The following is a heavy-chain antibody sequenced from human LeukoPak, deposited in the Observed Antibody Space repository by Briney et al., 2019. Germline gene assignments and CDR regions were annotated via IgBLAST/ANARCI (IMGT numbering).Heavy chain of an antibody. CDR3: AREGGDNWNYGWFDP. D-gene: IGHD1-7*01. CDR2: ISAYNGNT. V-gene: IGHV1-18*01. J-gene: IGHJ5*02. Sequence: GASVKVSCKASGYTFTSYGISWVRQAPGQGLEWMGWISAYNGNTNYAQKLRGRVTMTTDTSTSTAYMELRSLRSDDTAVYYCAREGGDNWNYGWFDPWGQGTLVTVSS. CDR1: GYTFTSYG.